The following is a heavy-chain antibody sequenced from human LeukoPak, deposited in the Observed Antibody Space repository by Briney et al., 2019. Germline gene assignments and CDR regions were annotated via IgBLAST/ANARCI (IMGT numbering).Heavy chain of an antibody. J-gene: IGHJ4*02. CDR1: GGSISSYY. D-gene: IGHD3-22*01. V-gene: IGHV4-59*08. CDR2: IFYSGST. CDR3: ARHGSVSSGALV. Sequence: SETLSLTCTVSGGSISSYYWSWLRQPPGKGLEWIGYIFYSGSTNYNPSLKSRVTISVDTSKNQFSLKLSSVTAADTAVYCAARHGSVSSGALVWGQGTLVTVSS.